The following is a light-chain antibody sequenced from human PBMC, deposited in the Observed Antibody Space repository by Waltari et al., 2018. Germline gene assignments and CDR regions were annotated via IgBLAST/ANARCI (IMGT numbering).Light chain of an antibody. CDR3: SSYTSSITVV. V-gene: IGLV2-14*03. J-gene: IGLJ2*01. CDR1: SSDVGGYNY. CDR2: DVS. Sequence: QSALTQPASVSGSPGQWITISCTGSSSDVGGYNYVSWYQQHPGKAPKLLIYDVSDRPSGVSKRFSGSKSGNTASLTISGLQAEDEADYYCSSYTSSITVVFGGGTKLTVL.